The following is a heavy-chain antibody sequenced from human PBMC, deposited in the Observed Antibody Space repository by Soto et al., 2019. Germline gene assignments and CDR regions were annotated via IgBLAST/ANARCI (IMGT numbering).Heavy chain of an antibody. CDR2: IYYSGST. Sequence: SAPLSLTCAVSGGSVSSGSYYWSWIRQPPGKGLEWIGYIYYSGSTNYNPSLRSRVTISVDTSRNQVSLKLSSVTAADTAVYYCGRSGDDYGSYIDYWGQGTLVTVSS. CDR3: GRSGDDYGSYIDY. V-gene: IGHV4-61*01. CDR1: GGSVSSGSYY. D-gene: IGHD4-17*01. J-gene: IGHJ4*02.